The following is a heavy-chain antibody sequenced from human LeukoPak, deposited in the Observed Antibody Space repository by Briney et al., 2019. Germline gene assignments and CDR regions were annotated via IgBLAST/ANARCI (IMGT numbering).Heavy chain of an antibody. Sequence: PGGSLRLSCAASGFTFSDYYMSWIRQAPGKGLEWVSYISSSGSTIYSAGSVKGRFTISRDNAKNSLYLQMNSLRAEDTAVYYCAREARYSSGWHDYWGQGTLVTVSS. CDR3: AREARYSSGWHDY. CDR1: GFTFSDYY. V-gene: IGHV3-11*04. J-gene: IGHJ4*02. CDR2: ISSSGSTI. D-gene: IGHD6-19*01.